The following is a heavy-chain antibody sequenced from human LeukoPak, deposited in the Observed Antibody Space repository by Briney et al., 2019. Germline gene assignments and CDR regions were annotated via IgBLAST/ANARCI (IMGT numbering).Heavy chain of an antibody. CDR1: GFTFSSYG. J-gene: IGHJ2*01. Sequence: GGSLRLSCAASGFTFSSYGMSWVRQAPGKGLEWVSYISSSSSTIYYADSVKGRFTISRDNAKNSLYLQMNSLRAEDTAVYYCARDRGMVTLYWYFDLWGRGTLVTVSS. CDR2: ISSSSSTI. CDR3: ARDRGMVTLYWYFDL. D-gene: IGHD4-23*01. V-gene: IGHV3-48*01.